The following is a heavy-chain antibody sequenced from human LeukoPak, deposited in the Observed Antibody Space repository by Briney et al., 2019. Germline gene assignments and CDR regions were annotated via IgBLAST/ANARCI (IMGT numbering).Heavy chain of an antibody. J-gene: IGHJ4*02. V-gene: IGHV3-49*03. Sequence: GGSLRLSCTASGFTFGDYAMSWFRQAPGKGLEWVGFIRSKAYGGTTEYAASVKGRFTISRDDSKSIAYLQTNSLKTEDTAVYYCTRGRITIFGVVTVNYFDYWGQGTLVTVSS. D-gene: IGHD3-3*01. CDR3: TRGRITIFGVVTVNYFDY. CDR1: GFTFGDYA. CDR2: IRSKAYGGTT.